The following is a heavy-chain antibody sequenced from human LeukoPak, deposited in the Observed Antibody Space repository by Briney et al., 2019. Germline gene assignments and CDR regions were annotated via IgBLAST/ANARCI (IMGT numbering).Heavy chain of an antibody. CDR3: AIGAIFGVVRYYFDY. J-gene: IGHJ4*02. CDR2: IIPIFGTA. Sequence: SVKVSCKASGGTFSSYAISWVRQAPGQGLEWMGGIIPIFGTANYAQKFQGRVTITADESTSTAYMELSSLRSEDTAVYYCAIGAIFGVVRYYFDYWGQGILVTVSS. D-gene: IGHD3-3*01. CDR1: GGTFSSYA. V-gene: IGHV1-69*13.